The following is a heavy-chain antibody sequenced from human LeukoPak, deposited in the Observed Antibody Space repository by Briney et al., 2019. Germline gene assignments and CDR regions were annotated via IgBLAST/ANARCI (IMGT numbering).Heavy chain of an antibody. CDR2: INHSGST. Sequence: SETLSLTCTVSGGSISSYYWSWIRQPPGKGLEWIGEINHSGSTNYNPSLKSRVTISVDTSKSQFSLKLSSVTAADTAVYYCARVRATGAHDCWGQGTLVTVSS. CDR3: ARVRATGAHDC. CDR1: GGSISSYY. D-gene: IGHD7-27*01. J-gene: IGHJ4*02. V-gene: IGHV4-34*01.